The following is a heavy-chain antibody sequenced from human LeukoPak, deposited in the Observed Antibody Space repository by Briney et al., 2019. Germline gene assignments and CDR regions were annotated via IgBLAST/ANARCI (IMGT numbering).Heavy chain of an antibody. V-gene: IGHV3-21*05. CDR2: ISSSSSYT. J-gene: IGHJ4*02. CDR1: GFTFSSYE. D-gene: IGHD6-13*01. CDR3: ARDGGAAAGTFEYYFDY. Sequence: GGSLRLSRAASGFTFSSYEMNWVRQAPGKGLEWVSYISSSSSYTNYADSVKGRFTISRDNAKNSLYLQMNSLRAEDTAVYYCARDGGAAAGTFEYYFDYWGQGTLVTVSS.